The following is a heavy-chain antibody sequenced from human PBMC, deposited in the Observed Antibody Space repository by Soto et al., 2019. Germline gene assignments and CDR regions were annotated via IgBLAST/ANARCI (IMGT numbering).Heavy chain of an antibody. V-gene: IGHV6-1*01. D-gene: IGHD3-9*01. CDR3: ARVSFDHFVHWFYP. CDR2: TYFRSKWYN. J-gene: IGHJ5*02. Sequence: SQTLSLTCAISGDSVSSKTAAWNWIRQSPSRGLEWLGRTYFRSKWYNDYAISVKSRITINPDTSKNQFSLLLNSVTPEDTAVYYCARVSFDHFVHWFYPCGQGTLVTVSS. CDR1: GDSVSSKTAA.